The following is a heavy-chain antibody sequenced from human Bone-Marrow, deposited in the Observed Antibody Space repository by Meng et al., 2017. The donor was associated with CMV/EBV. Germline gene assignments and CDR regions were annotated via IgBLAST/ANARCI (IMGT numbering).Heavy chain of an antibody. V-gene: IGHV3-74*01. J-gene: IGHJ4*02. Sequence: GGSLRLSCAASGFTFSSYGMHWVRQAPGKGLVWVSRISGDGSSISYVDSVKGRFTISRDNAKNTVYLQMNSLRAEDTAVYYCRGSGWDDYWGQGTLVTVSS. CDR2: ISGDGSSI. D-gene: IGHD6-19*01. CDR1: GFTFSSYG. CDR3: RGSGWDDY.